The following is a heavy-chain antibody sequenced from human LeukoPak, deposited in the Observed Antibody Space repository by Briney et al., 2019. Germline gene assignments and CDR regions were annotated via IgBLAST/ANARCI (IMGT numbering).Heavy chain of an antibody. CDR1: GFTVSSNY. Sequence: GGSLRLSCAASGFTVSSNYMSWVRQAPGKGLEWVSVIYSGGSTYYADSVKGRFTISRDNSKNTLYLQMNSLRAEDTAVYYCAKDPSVYYYGSGTYFDYWGQGTLVTVSS. J-gene: IGHJ4*02. D-gene: IGHD3-10*01. CDR2: IYSGGST. V-gene: IGHV3-53*01. CDR3: AKDPSVYYYGSGTYFDY.